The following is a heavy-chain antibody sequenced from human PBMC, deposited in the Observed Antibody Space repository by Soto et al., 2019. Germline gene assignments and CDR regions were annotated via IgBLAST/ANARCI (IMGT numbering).Heavy chain of an antibody. CDR2: IIPIFGTA. V-gene: IGHV1-69*13. CDR3: ATYDSSGYYADFDY. D-gene: IGHD3-22*01. Sequence: SVKVSCKASGGTFSSYAISWVRQAPGQGLEWMGGIIPIFGTANYAQKFQGRVTITADESTSTAYMELSSLRSEDTAVYYCATYDSSGYYADFDYWGQGTLVTVSS. CDR1: GGTFSSYA. J-gene: IGHJ4*02.